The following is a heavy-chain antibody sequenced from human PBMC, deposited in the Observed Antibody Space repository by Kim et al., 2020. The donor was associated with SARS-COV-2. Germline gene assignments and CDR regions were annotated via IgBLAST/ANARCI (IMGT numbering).Heavy chain of an antibody. V-gene: IGHV3-30-3*01. CDR1: GFTFSSCA. CDR3: AREPGARLRVHSYSYF. D-gene: IGHD1-1*01. Sequence: GGSLRLSCAASGFTFSSCAIHWVRQAPGKGLEWVAVICYDGSNKNYADSVKGRFTISRDNSKNTLYLQMNSLRAEDTALYYCAREPGARLRVHSYSYF. J-gene: IGHJ4*01. CDR2: ICYDGSNK.